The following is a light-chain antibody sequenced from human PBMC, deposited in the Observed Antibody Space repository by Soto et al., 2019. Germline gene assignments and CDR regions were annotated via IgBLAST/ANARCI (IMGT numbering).Light chain of an antibody. CDR2: DAS. V-gene: IGKV3-20*01. CDR1: QSVSSSY. J-gene: IGKJ3*01. Sequence: EIVLTQSPGTLSLSPGERATLSCRASQSVSSSYLAWYQQKPGQAPRLLIYDASSRATGIPDRFSGSGSGTDFTLTISRLEPEDFAVYYCQQYGSSPFTFGPGIKVDIK. CDR3: QQYGSSPFT.